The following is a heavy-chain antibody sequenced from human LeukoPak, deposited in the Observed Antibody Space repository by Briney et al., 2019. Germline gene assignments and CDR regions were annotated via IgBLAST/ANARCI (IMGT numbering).Heavy chain of an antibody. CDR2: KFSHDGST. CDR1: GYSFNSHH. CDR3: ARDSGNFHYDMDV. V-gene: IGHV1-46*02. Sequence: ASVKVSCKTSGYSFNSHHVHWVRQAPGQGLEWMGVKFSHDGSTSNTQKFRGRITMTRDTSTSTVYMELSSLGSEDTAVYYCARDSGNFHYDMDVWGQGTTVIVSS. D-gene: IGHD3-10*01. J-gene: IGHJ6*02.